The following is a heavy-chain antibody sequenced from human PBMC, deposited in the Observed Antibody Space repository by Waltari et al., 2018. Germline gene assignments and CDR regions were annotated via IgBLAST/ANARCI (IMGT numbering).Heavy chain of an antibody. CDR2: MNPNRGNT. V-gene: IGHV1-8*01. Sequence: QVQLVQSGAEVKKPGASVKVSCKASGYTFTSYDINWVRQATGQGLEWMGWMNPNRGNTGYAQKFQGRVTMTRNTSISTAYMELSSLRSEDTAVYYCVTCARDYYYYYMDVWGKGTTVTVSS. CDR3: VTCARDYYYYYMDV. CDR1: GYTFTSYD. D-gene: IGHD2-15*01. J-gene: IGHJ6*03.